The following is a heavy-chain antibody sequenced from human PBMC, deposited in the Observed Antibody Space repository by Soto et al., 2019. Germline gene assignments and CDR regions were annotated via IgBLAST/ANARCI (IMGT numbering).Heavy chain of an antibody. Sequence: SETLSLTCAVSGGSISSTSSYWDWIRQPPGKGLEWIAGIFYGGTTYFNPSLKSRVTIFVDTSKNQFSLMLSSVTAADTAVYYCARRRPNWYFDLWGRGTLVTVSS. CDR2: IFYGGTT. CDR1: GGSISSTSSY. CDR3: ARRRPNWYFDL. J-gene: IGHJ2*01. V-gene: IGHV4-39*01.